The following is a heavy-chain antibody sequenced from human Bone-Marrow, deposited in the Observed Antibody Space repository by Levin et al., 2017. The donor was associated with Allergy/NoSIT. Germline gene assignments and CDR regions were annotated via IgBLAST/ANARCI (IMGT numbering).Heavy chain of an antibody. Sequence: KISCKASGGTFSSYAISWVRQAPGQGLEWMGRIIPILGIANYAQKFQGRVTITADKSTSTAYMELSSLRSEDTAVYYCARDLSPKVGAALRKPLDYWGQGTLVTVSS. CDR3: ARDLSPKVGAALRKPLDY. J-gene: IGHJ4*02. V-gene: IGHV1-69*04. D-gene: IGHD1-26*01. CDR1: GGTFSSYA. CDR2: IIPILGIA.